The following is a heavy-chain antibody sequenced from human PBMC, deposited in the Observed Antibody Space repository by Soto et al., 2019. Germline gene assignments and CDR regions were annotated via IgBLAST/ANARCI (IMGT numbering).Heavy chain of an antibody. CDR2: ISAYNGNT. CDR1: GYIFTSHD. J-gene: IGHJ6*02. D-gene: IGHD1-26*01. CDR3: AILGVSRAV. Sequence: QVQLVQSGPEVKKPGASVKVSCRTSGYIFTSHDISWVRQAPGQGLEWMGWISAYNGNTKYAQKFLGRVTLTTDTSTSTVYMDLRSLRSDDTATYYCAILGVSRAVWGQGTTVTVSS. V-gene: IGHV1-18*01.